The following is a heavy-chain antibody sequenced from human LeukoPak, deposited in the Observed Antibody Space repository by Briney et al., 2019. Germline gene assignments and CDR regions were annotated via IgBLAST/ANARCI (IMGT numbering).Heavy chain of an antibody. CDR2: IYSGGST. CDR3: TSTPTAGY. D-gene: IGHD2-15*01. J-gene: IGHJ4*02. Sequence: GGSLRLSCAASGFTVSSNYMSWVRQAPGKGLEWVSVIYSGGSTYYADSVKGRFTISRDDSKNTAYLQMNSLKTEDTAVYYCTSTPTAGYWGQGTLVTVSS. V-gene: IGHV3-53*01. CDR1: GFTVSSNY.